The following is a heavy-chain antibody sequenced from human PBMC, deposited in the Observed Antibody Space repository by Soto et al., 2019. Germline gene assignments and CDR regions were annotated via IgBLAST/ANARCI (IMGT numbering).Heavy chain of an antibody. D-gene: IGHD6-19*01. Sequence: LRLSCAASGFTFSSYAMSWVRQAPGKGLEWVSAISGSGGSTYYADSVKGRFTISRDNSKNTLYLQMNSLRAEDTAVYYCAKAMYSSGWYYFDYWGQGTLVTVSS. CDR1: GFTFSSYA. CDR2: ISGSGGST. J-gene: IGHJ4*02. V-gene: IGHV3-23*01. CDR3: AKAMYSSGWYYFDY.